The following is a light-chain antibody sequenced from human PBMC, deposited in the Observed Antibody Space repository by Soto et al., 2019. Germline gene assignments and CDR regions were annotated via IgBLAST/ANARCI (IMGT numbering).Light chain of an antibody. J-gene: IGKJ5*01. CDR3: QQRRNWPPSSS. Sequence: EIVLTQSPATLSLSPGERATLSCRASQSVSSYLAWYQQKPGQAPRLLIYDASNRATGIPARFSGSGSGTVFTVTISSLEPEDFAVYYCQQRRNWPPSSSFGQGTRLEIK. CDR2: DAS. CDR1: QSVSSY. V-gene: IGKV3-11*01.